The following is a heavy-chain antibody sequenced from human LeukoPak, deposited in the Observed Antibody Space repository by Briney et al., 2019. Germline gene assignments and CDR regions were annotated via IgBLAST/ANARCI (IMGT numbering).Heavy chain of an antibody. CDR2: IIGRSDKT. V-gene: IGHV3-23*01. CDR1: GFNFNKYD. D-gene: IGHD6-19*01. Sequence: PGGSLRLSCAVPGFNFNKYDMTWARQAPGKGLEWVSTIIGRSDKTYYTDSVKGRFVTSRDNSKDTLYLQMNSLRAEDTALYYCAKGGWLDDLGQGALVTVSS. CDR3: AKGGWLDD. J-gene: IGHJ4*02.